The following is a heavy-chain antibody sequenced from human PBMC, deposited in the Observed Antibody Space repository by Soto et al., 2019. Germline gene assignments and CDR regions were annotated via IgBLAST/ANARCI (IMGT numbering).Heavy chain of an antibody. V-gene: IGHV3-21*01. Sequence: GGSLRLSCAASGFTFSSYSMNWVRQAPGKGLEWVSSISSSSSYIYYADSVKGRFTISRDNAKNSLYLQMNSLRAEDTAVYYCARGVDDYGDYVLNAFDIWGQGTMVTVSS. CDR2: ISSSSSYI. CDR1: GFTFSSYS. CDR3: ARGVDDYGDYVLNAFDI. J-gene: IGHJ3*02. D-gene: IGHD4-17*01.